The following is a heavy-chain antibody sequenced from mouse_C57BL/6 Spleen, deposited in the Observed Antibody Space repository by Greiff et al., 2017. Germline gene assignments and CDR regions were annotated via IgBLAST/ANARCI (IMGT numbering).Heavy chain of an antibody. CDR1: GFTFSDYG. V-gene: IGHV5-17*01. D-gene: IGHD2-1*01. Sequence: EVKLMESGGGLVKPGGSLKLSCAASGFTFSDYGMPWVRQAPEKGLEWVAYISSGSSTIYYADTVKGRFTISRDNSHNTLSLQLTSLRSEDTAMXYCARKGVRGYAMDDWGQGTSVTVSS. CDR2: ISSGSSTI. J-gene: IGHJ4*01. CDR3: ARKGVRGYAMDD.